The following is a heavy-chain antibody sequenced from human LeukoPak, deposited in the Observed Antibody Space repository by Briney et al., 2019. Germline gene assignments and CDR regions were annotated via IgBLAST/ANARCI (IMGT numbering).Heavy chain of an antibody. CDR2: IFPAHSET. D-gene: IGHD3/OR15-3a*01. J-gene: IGHJ6*03. Sequence: GESLKISCKASGYNFATYWIAWVRQMPGKGLEWVAIIFPAHSETKYSPSFRGQVTISADKSISTAYLQWSSLKASDTAMYYCARHRWTDLAYFDYMDVWGKGTTITVSS. V-gene: IGHV5-51*01. CDR3: ARHRWTDLAYFDYMDV. CDR1: GYNFATYW.